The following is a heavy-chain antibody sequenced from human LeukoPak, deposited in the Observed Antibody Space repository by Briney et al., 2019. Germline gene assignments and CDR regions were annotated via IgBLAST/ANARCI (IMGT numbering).Heavy chain of an antibody. Sequence: PSETLSLTCTVSGGSISSSSYYWGWIRQPPGKGLEWIGSIYYSGSTYSNPSLKSRVTISVDTSKNQFPLKLSSAAAAATASYYCARHNPPPVVFGVVRGWFDPWGQGTLVSVSS. CDR3: ARHNPPPVVFGVVRGWFDP. V-gene: IGHV4-39*06. J-gene: IGHJ5*02. CDR1: GGSISSSSYY. D-gene: IGHD3-3*01. CDR2: IYYSGST.